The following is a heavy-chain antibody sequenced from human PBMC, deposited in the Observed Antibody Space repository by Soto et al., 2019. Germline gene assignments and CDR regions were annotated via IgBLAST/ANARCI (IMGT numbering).Heavy chain of an antibody. V-gene: IGHV4-31*03. Sequence: SETLSLTCTVSGGSISSGGYYWSWIRQHPGKGLEWIGYIYYSGSTYYNPSLKSRVTISVDTSKNQFSLKLSSVTAADTAVYYCARYYGDYLSYFDYWGQGTLVTVS. D-gene: IGHD4-17*01. CDR2: IYYSGST. J-gene: IGHJ4*02. CDR1: GGSISSGGYY. CDR3: ARYYGDYLSYFDY.